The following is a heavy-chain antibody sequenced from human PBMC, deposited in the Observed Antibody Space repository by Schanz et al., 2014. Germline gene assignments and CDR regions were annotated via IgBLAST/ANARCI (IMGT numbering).Heavy chain of an antibody. CDR2: IWYDENNK. J-gene: IGHJ4*02. Sequence: QLVGSGGGLIQPGRSLRLSCVASGFTFSSYGMHWVRQAPGKGLEWVAVIWYDENNKYYADSVRGRFTISRDRFQNTLYLRMSSLRAEDTAVYYCARPRFDYGEVDYWGQGTLVTVSS. CDR3: ARPRFDYGEVDY. CDR1: GFTFSSYG. V-gene: IGHV3-33*01. D-gene: IGHD4-17*01.